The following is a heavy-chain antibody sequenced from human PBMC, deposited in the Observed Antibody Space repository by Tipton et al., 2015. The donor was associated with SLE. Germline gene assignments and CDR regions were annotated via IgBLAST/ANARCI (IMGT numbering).Heavy chain of an antibody. Sequence: LRLSCAVYGGSFSGYYWSWTRQPPGKGLEWIGEINRSGSTNYNPSLKSRVTISVDTSKNQFSLKLTSVTAADTAVYYCARVLFSIVAIPGTIYYYSYMDVWDKGTTVTVSS. CDR3: ARVLFSIVAIPGTIYYYSYMDV. J-gene: IGHJ6*03. CDR2: INRSGST. D-gene: IGHD3-10*01. V-gene: IGHV4-34*01. CDR1: GGSFSGYY.